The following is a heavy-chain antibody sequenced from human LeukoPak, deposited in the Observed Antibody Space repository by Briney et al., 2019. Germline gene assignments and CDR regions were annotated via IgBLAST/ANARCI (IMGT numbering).Heavy chain of an antibody. CDR3: ATRGGVSSSWHDY. CDR1: GGSFSGYY. J-gene: IGHJ4*02. CDR2: INHSGST. Sequence: SETLSLTCAVYGGSFSGYYWSWIRQPPGKGLEWIGEINHSGSTNYNPSLKSRVTISVDKSKNQFSLKLSSVTAADTAVYYCATRGGVSSSWHDYWGQGTLVTVSS. D-gene: IGHD6-13*01. V-gene: IGHV4-34*01.